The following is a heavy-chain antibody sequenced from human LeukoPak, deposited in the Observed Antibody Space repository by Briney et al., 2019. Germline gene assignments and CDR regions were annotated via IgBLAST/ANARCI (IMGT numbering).Heavy chain of an antibody. Sequence: SETLSLTCTVTGASISSHYWSWIRQPPGKGLEWIGSIYHSGNRPTYYNPSLKSLGSISVDTSKNQFSLELSSVTAADTAVYYCARSIGGVVVMPCDYWGQGILVTVSS. CDR3: ARSIGGVVVMPCDY. V-gene: IGHV4-38-2*02. J-gene: IGHJ4*02. D-gene: IGHD3-22*01. CDR1: GASISSHY. CDR2: IYHSGNRPT.